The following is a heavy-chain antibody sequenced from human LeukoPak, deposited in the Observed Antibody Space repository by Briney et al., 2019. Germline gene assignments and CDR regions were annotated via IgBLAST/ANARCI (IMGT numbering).Heavy chain of an antibody. CDR1: GFTFSTYL. CDR2: INSDGSST. D-gene: IGHD2-15*01. Sequence: GGSLRLSCAASGFTFSTYLMHWVRQAPGKGLVWVSRINSDGSSTGYADSAQGRFTISRDNAKNTLYLQMNSLRAEDTAVYYCARGGGSGGSCYDWGQGILVTVSS. CDR3: ARGGGSGGSCYD. V-gene: IGHV3-74*01. J-gene: IGHJ4*02.